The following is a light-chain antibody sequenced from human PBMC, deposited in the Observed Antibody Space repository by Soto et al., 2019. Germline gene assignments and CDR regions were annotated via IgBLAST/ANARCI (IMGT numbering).Light chain of an antibody. CDR1: HSVSSN. V-gene: IGKV3D-15*01. CDR3: QQRGSWPRT. J-gene: IGKJ1*01. Sequence: EIVMTQSPATLSVSPGERATLSCRASHSVSSNLAWYQQKPGQAPRLLIYGASTRATGIPDRFSGSGSGTDFTLTISSLEPEDFAVYYCQQRGSWPRTFGQGTKVDIK. CDR2: GAS.